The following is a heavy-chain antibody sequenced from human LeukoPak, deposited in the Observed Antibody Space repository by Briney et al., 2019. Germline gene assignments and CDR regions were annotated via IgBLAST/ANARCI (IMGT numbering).Heavy chain of an antibody. J-gene: IGHJ4*02. CDR2: VSGSGSVI. D-gene: IGHD3-3*01. V-gene: IGHV3-48*03. CDR3: ARVSDFWSGPHFDY. CDR1: GFTFSNYE. Sequence: PGGSLRLSCAASGFTFSNYEMNWVRQAPGKGLEWISYVSGSGSVIYYADSVKGRFTISRDNTKNSLYLQMNSLRAEDTAVYYCARVSDFWSGPHFDYWGQGTLVTVSS.